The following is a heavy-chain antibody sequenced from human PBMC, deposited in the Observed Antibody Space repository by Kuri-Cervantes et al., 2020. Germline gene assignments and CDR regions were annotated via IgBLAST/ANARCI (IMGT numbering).Heavy chain of an antibody. CDR2: ISSDRGNE. J-gene: IGHJ6*02. CDR1: GFTLSNFA. Sequence: GESLKISCAASGFTLSNFAMHWVRQAPGKGLEWVATISSDRGNEHYADSVKGRFTISRDNAKNSLYLQMNSLRAEDTALYYCAKEGVVRGEMDVWGQGTTVTVSS. D-gene: IGHD3-10*01. CDR3: AKEGVVRGEMDV. V-gene: IGHV3-30*18.